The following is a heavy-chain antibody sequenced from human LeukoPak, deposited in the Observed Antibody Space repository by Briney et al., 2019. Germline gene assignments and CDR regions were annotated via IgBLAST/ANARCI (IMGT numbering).Heavy chain of an antibody. J-gene: IGHJ4*02. CDR3: ARHWVGYSGYED. CDR2: IYYSGST. Sequence: SETLSLTCTVSGGSISSSSYYWGWIRQPPGKGLEWIGSIYYSGSTYYNPSLKSRVTISVDTSKNQFSLKLSSVTAADTAVYYCARHWVGYSGYEDWGQGTLVTVSS. V-gene: IGHV4-39*01. CDR1: GGSISSSSYY. D-gene: IGHD5-12*01.